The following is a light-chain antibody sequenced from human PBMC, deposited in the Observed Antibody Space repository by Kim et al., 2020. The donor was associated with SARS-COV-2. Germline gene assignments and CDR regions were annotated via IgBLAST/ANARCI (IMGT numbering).Light chain of an antibody. CDR3: TSYTNTNTYV. J-gene: IGLJ1*01. V-gene: IGLV2-14*03. CDR1: SSDVVTYDY. CDR2: HVT. Sequence: QSALTQPASVSGSPGQSITISCTGSSSDVVTYDYVSWYQQHPGKAPKLLIYHVTNRPSGVSHRFSGSKSGDAASLTISGLQAEDEADYYCTSYTNTNTYVIGGGTKVTVL.